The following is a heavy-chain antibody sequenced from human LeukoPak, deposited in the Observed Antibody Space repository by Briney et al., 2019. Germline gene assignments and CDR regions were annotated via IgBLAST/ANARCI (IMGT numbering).Heavy chain of an antibody. CDR3: ARGTSYILDYYFDY. CDR1: GFTFSNYW. D-gene: IGHD1/OR15-1a*01. V-gene: IGHV3-74*01. CDR2: INIDESTA. Sequence: PGGSLRLSCVASGFTFSNYWLHWVRQAPGKGLVWVSRINIDESTANYADSVKGRFTISRDNSKNTLYLQMNSLRAEGTAVYYCARGTSYILDYYFDYWGQGTLVTVSS. J-gene: IGHJ4*02.